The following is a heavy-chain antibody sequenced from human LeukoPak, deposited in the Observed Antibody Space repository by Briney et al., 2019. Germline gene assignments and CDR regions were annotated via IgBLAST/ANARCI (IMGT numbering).Heavy chain of an antibody. D-gene: IGHD3-22*01. V-gene: IGHV3-23*01. CDR3: AKDQGRDYYDSSLDY. CDR1: GFTFSSYA. Sequence: GGSLRLSCAASGFTFSSYAMSWVRQAPGKGLEWVSSISGLGGSTYYADSVKGRFTVSRDNSKNTLYLQMNSLRVEDTAIYYCAKDQGRDYYDSSLDYWGQGTLVTVSS. J-gene: IGHJ4*02. CDR2: ISGLGGST.